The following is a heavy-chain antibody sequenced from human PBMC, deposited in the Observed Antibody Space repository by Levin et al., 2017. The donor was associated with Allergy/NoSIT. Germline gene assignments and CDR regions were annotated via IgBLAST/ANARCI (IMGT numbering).Heavy chain of an antibody. J-gene: IGHJ4*02. CDR1: GGTFSSYA. Sequence: ASVKVSCKASGGTFSSYAISWVRQAPGQGLEWMGGIIPNFGTANYAQKFQGRVTITADESTSTAYMELSSLRSEDTAVYYCAAYCSGGSSYTDYFECWGKGTLVTVSS. CDR2: IIPNFGTA. CDR3: AAYCSGGSSYTDYFEC. V-gene: IGHV1-69*13. D-gene: IGHD2-15*01.